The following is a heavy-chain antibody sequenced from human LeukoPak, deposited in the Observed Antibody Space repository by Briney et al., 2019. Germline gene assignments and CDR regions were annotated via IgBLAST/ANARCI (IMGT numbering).Heavy chain of an antibody. D-gene: IGHD3-22*01. CDR3: ARRAYHSSGSYGYYFDY. Sequence: SQTLSLTCTVSGGSISSGAYCWSWIRQPPGKGLEWIGHIYHSETYYNASLKSRVTISVDRSKNQFSLNLSSVTAADTAVYYCARRAYHSSGSYGYYFDYWGQGTLVTVSS. V-gene: IGHV4-30-2*01. CDR1: GGSISSGAYC. CDR2: IYHSET. J-gene: IGHJ4*02.